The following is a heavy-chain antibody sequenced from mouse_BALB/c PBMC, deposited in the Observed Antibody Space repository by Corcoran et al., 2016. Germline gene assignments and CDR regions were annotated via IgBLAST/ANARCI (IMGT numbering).Heavy chain of an antibody. Sequence: QVQLQQSGAELMKPGASVKISCKATGYTFSSYWIEWVKQRPGHGLEWIGEILPGSGRTNYNEKFKGKATFTADKSSKTAYMQTSSLTAEDSAVYDCARGYGYYLDYWCQGTTLTVSS. CDR1: GYTFSSYW. CDR2: ILPGSGRT. J-gene: IGHJ2*01. V-gene: IGHV1-9*01. D-gene: IGHD2-14*01. CDR3: ARGYGYYLDY.